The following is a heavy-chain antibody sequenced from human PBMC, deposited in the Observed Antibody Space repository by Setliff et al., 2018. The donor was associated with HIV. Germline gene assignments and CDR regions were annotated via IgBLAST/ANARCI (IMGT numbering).Heavy chain of an antibody. D-gene: IGHD3-10*02. CDR3: ARESPSMSLDA. CDR2: TYYRSKWYK. J-gene: IGHJ1*01. Sequence: SQTLSLTCAISGDSVSSNSGSWNWIRQSPSRGREWLGRTYYRSKWYKTYAVSVKSRITINPDTSKNQFSLKLTTVTAADTAVYYWARESPSMSLDAWGQGTLVTVSS. CDR1: GDSVSSNSGS. V-gene: IGHV6-1*01.